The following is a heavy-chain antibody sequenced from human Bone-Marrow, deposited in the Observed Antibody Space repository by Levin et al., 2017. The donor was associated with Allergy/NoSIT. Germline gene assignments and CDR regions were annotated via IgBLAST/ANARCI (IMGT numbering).Heavy chain of an antibody. CDR3: TRALRVSGDSFDY. CDR1: GFTFGDYP. Sequence: RGESLKISCTASGFTFGDYPMAWFRQAPGKGLEWVSYIRNKAYGETTEYAASVKGRFTMSRDDSKSIASLQMNNLKSEDTAVYYCTRALRVSGDSFDYWGQGTLVTVSS. V-gene: IGHV3-49*03. D-gene: IGHD2-21*01. J-gene: IGHJ4*02. CDR2: IRNKAYGETT.